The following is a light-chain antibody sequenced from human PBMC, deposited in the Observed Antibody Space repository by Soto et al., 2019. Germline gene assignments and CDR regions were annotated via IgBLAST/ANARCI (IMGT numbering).Light chain of an antibody. CDR1: TSDIGAYNY. CDR2: EVS. CDR3: SSYAGSTIYV. V-gene: IGLV2-8*01. J-gene: IGLJ1*01. Sequence: QSALTQPPSASGSPGQSVAISCTGTTSDIGAYNYVSWYQQYPGKAPKLMIYEVSKRPSGVPDRFSGSKSGNTASLTVSGLQAEDEADYYCSSYAGSTIYVFGTGTKVTVL.